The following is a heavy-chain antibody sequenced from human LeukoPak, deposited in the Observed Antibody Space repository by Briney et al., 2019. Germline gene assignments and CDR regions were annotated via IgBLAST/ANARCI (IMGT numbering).Heavy chain of an antibody. Sequence: GGSLRLSCAASGFALNTYGMHWVRQAPGKGLEWVAVIWYDGSNKYYADSVRGRFTISRDNSKNTLYLQMNRLRAEDTAVYFCVRDSGEIPNTYYYDSSGYLHYWGPGTLVTVSS. CDR1: GFALNTYG. J-gene: IGHJ4*02. CDR3: VRDSGEIPNTYYYDSSGYLHY. D-gene: IGHD3-22*01. V-gene: IGHV3-33*01. CDR2: IWYDGSNK.